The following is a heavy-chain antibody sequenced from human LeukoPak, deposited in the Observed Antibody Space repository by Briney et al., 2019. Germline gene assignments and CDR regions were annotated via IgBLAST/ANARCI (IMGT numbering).Heavy chain of an antibody. Sequence: PGGSLRFSCAASGFTFSSYAMSWVRQAPGKGLEWVSAISGSGGSTYYADSVKGRFTISRDNSKNTLYLQMNSLRAEDTAVYYCAKDPFVVVAATKEDNGFDPWGQGTLVTVSS. CDR3: AKDPFVVVAATKEDNGFDP. CDR1: GFTFSSYA. V-gene: IGHV3-23*01. D-gene: IGHD2-15*01. CDR2: ISGSGGST. J-gene: IGHJ5*02.